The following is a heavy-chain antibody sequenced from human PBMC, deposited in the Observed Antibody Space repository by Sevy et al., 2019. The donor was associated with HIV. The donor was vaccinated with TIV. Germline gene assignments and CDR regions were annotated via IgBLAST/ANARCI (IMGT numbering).Heavy chain of an antibody. V-gene: IGHV3-9*01. CDR1: GFTFDDYA. CDR2: ISWNSGSI. Sequence: GGSLRLSCAASGFTFDDYAMHWVRQAPGKGLEGVSGISWNSGSIGYADSVKGRFTISRDNANNSLSLEMISLRAEDTALYYCAKACGGDCYSVGSDAFDIWGQGTMVTVSS. D-gene: IGHD2-21*02. CDR3: AKACGGDCYSVGSDAFDI. J-gene: IGHJ3*02.